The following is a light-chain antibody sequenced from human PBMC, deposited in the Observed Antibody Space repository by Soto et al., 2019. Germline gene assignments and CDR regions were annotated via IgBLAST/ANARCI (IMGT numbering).Light chain of an antibody. CDR3: QSGDSSGTYV. J-gene: IGLJ1*01. V-gene: IGLV3-25*02. CDR2: KDS. Sequence: SYELTQPPSVSVSPGQTARITCSGDALPKQYAYWYQQKPGQAPVLVIYKDSERPSGIPERFSGSSSGTTVTLTISGVQAEDESEYYCQSGDSSGTYVFGTGTKV. CDR1: ALPKQY.